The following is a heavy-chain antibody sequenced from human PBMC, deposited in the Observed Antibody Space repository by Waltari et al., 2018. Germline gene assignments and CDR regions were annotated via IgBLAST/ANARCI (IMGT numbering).Heavy chain of an antibody. V-gene: IGHV4-59*01. J-gene: IGHJ4*02. CDR1: GGSISSYY. CDR3: ARGLKGATTIDY. Sequence: QVQLQESGPGLVKPSETLSLTCTVSGGSISSYYWRWIRQPPGKGLEWIGYIYYSGSTNYNPSLKSRVTISVDTSKNQFSLKLSSVTAADTAVYYCARGLKGATTIDYWGQGTLVTVSS. CDR2: IYYSGST. D-gene: IGHD1-26*01.